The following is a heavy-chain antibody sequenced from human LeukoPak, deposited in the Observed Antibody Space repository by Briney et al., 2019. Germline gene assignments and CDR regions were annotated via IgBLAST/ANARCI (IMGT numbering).Heavy chain of an antibody. CDR2: INWNGGST. CDR1: GFTFDDYG. Sequence: GGSLRLSCAAPGFTFDDYGMSWVRQAPGKGLEWVSGINWNGGSTGYADSVKGRFTISRDNAKNSLYLQMNSLRAEDTALYYCARAPVTSPWYFDLWGRGTLVSVSS. CDR3: ARAPVTSPWYFDL. J-gene: IGHJ2*01. V-gene: IGHV3-20*04. D-gene: IGHD4-17*01.